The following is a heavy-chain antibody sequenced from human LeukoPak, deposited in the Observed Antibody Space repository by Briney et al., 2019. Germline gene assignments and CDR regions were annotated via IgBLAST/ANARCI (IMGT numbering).Heavy chain of an antibody. CDR3: ARDRYGSGSYYNIAGDP. J-gene: IGHJ5*02. CDR2: IYYSGST. D-gene: IGHD3-10*01. Sequence: SETLSLTCTVSGGSISSYYRSWIRQPPGKGLEWIGYIYYSGSTNYNPSLKSRVTISVDTSKNQFSLKLSSVTAADTAVYYCARDRYGSGSYYNIAGDPWGQGTLVTVSS. V-gene: IGHV4-59*12. CDR1: GGSISSYY.